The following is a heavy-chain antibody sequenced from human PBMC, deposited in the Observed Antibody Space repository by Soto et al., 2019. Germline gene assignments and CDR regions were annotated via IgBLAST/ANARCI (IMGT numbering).Heavy chain of an antibody. D-gene: IGHD3-22*01. CDR1: GGSFSGYY. Sequence: SETLSLTCAVYGGSFSGYYWSWIRQPPGKGLEWIGEINHSGSTNYNPSLKSRVTISVDTSKNQFSLKLSSVTAADTAVYYCARGLANWYYYDSSGYSFLHWGQGTLVTVSS. V-gene: IGHV4-34*01. CDR2: INHSGST. CDR3: ARGLANWYYYDSSGYSFLH. J-gene: IGHJ4*02.